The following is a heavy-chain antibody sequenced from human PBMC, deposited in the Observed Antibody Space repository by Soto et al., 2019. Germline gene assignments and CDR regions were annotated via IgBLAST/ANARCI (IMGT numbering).Heavy chain of an antibody. Sequence: QVQLVESGGGVVQPGRSLRLSCAASGFTFNTYGMHWVRQSPGKGLEWVAVISYDGRNKYYADSVKGRLTISRDNSKNTLYLQMNSLRAEDTAVYYCAKGQHCSSTSCYFYYYGMDVWGQGTTVAVSS. CDR2: ISYDGRNK. CDR1: GFTFNTYG. CDR3: AKGQHCSSTSCYFYYYGMDV. D-gene: IGHD2-2*01. J-gene: IGHJ6*02. V-gene: IGHV3-30*18.